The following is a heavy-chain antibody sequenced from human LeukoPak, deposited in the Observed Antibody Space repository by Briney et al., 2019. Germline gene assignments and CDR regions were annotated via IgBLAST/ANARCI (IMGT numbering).Heavy chain of an antibody. Sequence: GGSLRLSCAASGFTVSSNYMSWVRQAPGKGLEWVSVIYSGGSTYYADSVKGRFTISRDNSKNTLYLQMNSLRAEDTAVYYCAKTKKDSSREYWGQGTLVTVSS. CDR3: AKTKKDSSREY. CDR1: GFTVSSNY. J-gene: IGHJ4*02. CDR2: IYSGGST. V-gene: IGHV3-53*01. D-gene: IGHD6-13*01.